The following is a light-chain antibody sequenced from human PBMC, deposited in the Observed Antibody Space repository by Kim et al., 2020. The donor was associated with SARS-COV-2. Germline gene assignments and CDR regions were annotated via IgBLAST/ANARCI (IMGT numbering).Light chain of an antibody. V-gene: IGLV3-19*01. CDR2: EKN. CDR3: NSRESGVNHVV. J-gene: IGLJ2*01. Sequence: SSELTQDPAVSVALGQTVRITCQGDSLRSYYASWYQQKPGQAPLLVLYEKNNRPSGIPDRFSGSSSENTASLTITGAPAEDEADYYCNSRESGVNHVVFG. CDR1: SLRSYY.